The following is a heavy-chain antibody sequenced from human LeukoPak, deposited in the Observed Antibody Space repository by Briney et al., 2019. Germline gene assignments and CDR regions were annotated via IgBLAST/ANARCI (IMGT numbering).Heavy chain of an antibody. V-gene: IGHV3-7*01. D-gene: IGHD3-22*01. CDR1: GFTFSNYW. CDR3: ASVGYDSSGYYYY. Sequence: GGSLRLSCAASGFTFSNYWMCWVRQAPGKGLEWVANIKEDGSEKYYVDSVKGRFTISRDNAENSLYLQMNNLRAEDTAVFYCASVGYDSSGYYYYWGQGTLVTVSS. J-gene: IGHJ4*02. CDR2: IKEDGSEK.